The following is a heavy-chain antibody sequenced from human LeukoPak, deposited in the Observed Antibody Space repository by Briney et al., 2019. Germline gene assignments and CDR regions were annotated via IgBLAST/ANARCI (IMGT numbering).Heavy chain of an antibody. CDR1: GYSISSGYY. CDR3: ARGRFLEWLLNNWFDP. J-gene: IGHJ5*02. CDR2: IYHSGST. V-gene: IGHV4-38-2*02. D-gene: IGHD3-3*01. Sequence: SETLSLTCIVSGYSISSGYYWGWIRQPPGKGLEWIGSIYHSGSTYYNPSLKSRVTISVDTSKNQFSLKLSSVTAADTAVYYCARGRFLEWLLNNWFDPWGQGTLVTVSS.